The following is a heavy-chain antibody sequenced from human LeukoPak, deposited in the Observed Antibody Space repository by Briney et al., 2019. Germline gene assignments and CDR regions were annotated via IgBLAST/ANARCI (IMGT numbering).Heavy chain of an antibody. V-gene: IGHV1-3*01. Sequence: ASVKVSCKASGYTFTSYAMHWVRQAPGQRLEWMGWINAGNGNTKYSQKFQGRVTITRDTSASTAYMELSSLRSEDTAVYYCARMSSGWYGFTDYWGQGTLVTVSS. CDR1: GYTFTSYA. CDR3: ARMSSGWYGFTDY. D-gene: IGHD6-19*01. CDR2: INAGNGNT. J-gene: IGHJ4*02.